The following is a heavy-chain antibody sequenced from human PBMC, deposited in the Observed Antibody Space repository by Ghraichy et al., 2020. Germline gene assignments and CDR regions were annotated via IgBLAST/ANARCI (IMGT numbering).Heavy chain of an antibody. V-gene: IGHV1-69*13. D-gene: IGHD3-3*01. CDR1: GATFSSHA. J-gene: IGHJ6*02. Sequence: SVKVSCKASGATFSSHAISLLLQAPGQGLEWMGGIIPIFGTANYAQKFQGRVTITADESTSTAYMELSSLRSEDTAVYYCARGRVSTIFGVPTHGMDVWSQGTTVTVSS. CDR3: ARGRVSTIFGVPTHGMDV. CDR2: IIPIFGTA.